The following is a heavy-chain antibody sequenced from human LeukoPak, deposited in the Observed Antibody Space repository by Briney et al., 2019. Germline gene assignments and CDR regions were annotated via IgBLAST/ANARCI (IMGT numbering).Heavy chain of an antibody. CDR2: IIPIFGTA. CDR1: GGTFSSYA. V-gene: IGHV1-69*13. CDR3: ARGYCSSTSCYSGYYFDY. D-gene: IGHD2-2*01. J-gene: IGHJ4*02. Sequence: VASVKVSCKASGGTFSSYAISWVRQAPGQGLEWMGGIIPIFGTANYAQKFQGRVTITADESTSTAYMELSSLRSEDTAVYYCARGYCSSTSCYSGYYFDYWGQGTLVTVSS.